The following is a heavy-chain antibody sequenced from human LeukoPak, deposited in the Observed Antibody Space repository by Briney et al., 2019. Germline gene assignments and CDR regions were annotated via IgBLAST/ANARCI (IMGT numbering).Heavy chain of an antibody. J-gene: IGHJ6*02. CDR2: ISGRGGST. CDR1: VFTFSSYA. CDR3: AAGTIFGPMDV. Sequence: GGSLRLFCAASVFTFSSYAMSWVRQAPGKGLEWVSAISGRGGSTYYAESVKGRFTISRDNSKNTLYLQMNSLRAEDTAVYYCAAGTIFGPMDVWGQGTTVTVSS. V-gene: IGHV3-23*01. D-gene: IGHD3-3*01.